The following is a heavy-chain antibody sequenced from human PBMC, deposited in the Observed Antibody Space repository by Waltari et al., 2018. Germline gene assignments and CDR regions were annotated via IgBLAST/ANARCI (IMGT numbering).Heavy chain of an antibody. CDR3: ARGSTEYYFDY. J-gene: IGHJ4*02. V-gene: IGHV4-34*01. CDR1: GGSFSGYY. Sequence: QVQLQQWGAGLLTPSETLSLTCAVYGGSFSGYYWSWIRQLPGKGREWIGEINHSGSPNYNPYLRSRVTISVDTSKNQFSLKLSSVTAADTAVYYCARGSTEYYFDYWGQGTLVTVSS. CDR2: INHSGSP. D-gene: IGHD2-2*01.